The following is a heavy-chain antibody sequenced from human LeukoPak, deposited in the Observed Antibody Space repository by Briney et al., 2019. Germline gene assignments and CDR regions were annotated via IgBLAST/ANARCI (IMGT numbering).Heavy chain of an antibody. CDR3: ARSSVSSSWGFYYYYMDV. Sequence: SETLSLTCAVYGGSFSGYYWSWIRQPPGKGLEWIGEINDSGSTNYNPSLKSRVTISVDTSKNQFSLKLSSVTAADTAVYYCARSSVSSSWGFYYYYMDVWGKGTTVTVSS. D-gene: IGHD6-13*01. V-gene: IGHV4-34*01. J-gene: IGHJ6*03. CDR1: GGSFSGYY. CDR2: INDSGST.